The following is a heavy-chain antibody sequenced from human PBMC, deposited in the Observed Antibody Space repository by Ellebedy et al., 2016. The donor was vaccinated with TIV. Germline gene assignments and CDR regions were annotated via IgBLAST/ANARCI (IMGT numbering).Heavy chain of an antibody. D-gene: IGHD4-17*01. CDR2: IYQDGSEK. J-gene: IGHJ5*02. CDR3: ARRGRYGDYAVHVNSWFDT. V-gene: IGHV3-7*01. Sequence: PGGSLRLSCAASGFSFRSYWMSWVRQAPGKGLEWVANIYQDGSEKYYVDSVEGRFTISRDNANNILYLQMKSLRAEETAVYYCARRGRYGDYAVHVNSWFDTWGQGTPVTVAP. CDR1: GFSFRSYW.